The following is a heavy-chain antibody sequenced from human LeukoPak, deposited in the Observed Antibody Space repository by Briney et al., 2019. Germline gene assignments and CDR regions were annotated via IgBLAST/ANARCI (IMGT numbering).Heavy chain of an antibody. CDR3: ARTYSIGWFDP. Sequence: GGSLRLSCAASGFTFSSYEMNWIRQAPGKGLEWVSYISSSSSYTNYADSVKGRFTISRDNAKNSLYLQMNSLRAEDTAVYYCARTYSIGWFDPWGQGTLVTVSS. V-gene: IGHV3-11*03. J-gene: IGHJ5*02. CDR1: GFTFSSYE. D-gene: IGHD2-21*01. CDR2: ISSSSSYT.